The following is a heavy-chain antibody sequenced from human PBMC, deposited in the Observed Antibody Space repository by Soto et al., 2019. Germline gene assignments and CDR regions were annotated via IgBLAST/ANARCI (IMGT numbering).Heavy chain of an antibody. CDR1: GYTFTSYY. V-gene: IGHV1-46*01. CDR3: ARRINCGGDCYDY. Sequence: ASVKVSCKASGYTFTSYYMQWVRQAPGQGLEKMGIINPSGGSTSYAQKYQGRVTMTRDTSTSTVYMELSSLRSEDTAVYYCARRINCGGDCYDYWGQGTLVTVSS. CDR2: INPSGGST. D-gene: IGHD2-21*01. J-gene: IGHJ4*02.